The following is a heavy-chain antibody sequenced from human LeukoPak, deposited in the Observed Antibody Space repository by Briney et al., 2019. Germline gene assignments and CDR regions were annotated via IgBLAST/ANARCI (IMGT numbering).Heavy chain of an antibody. CDR3: ARWRGAQSEFEY. J-gene: IGHJ4*02. D-gene: IGHD3-16*01. V-gene: IGHV3-7*01. CDR1: GFTFSTYW. Sequence: GGSLRLPCTASGFTFSTYWMCWVRQAPGKGLECVASIKRDGSEKEYVDSVKGRFTISRDNAKNSLYLQMISLRAEDTAVYYCARWRGAQSEFEYWGQGTVVTVSS. CDR2: IKRDGSEK.